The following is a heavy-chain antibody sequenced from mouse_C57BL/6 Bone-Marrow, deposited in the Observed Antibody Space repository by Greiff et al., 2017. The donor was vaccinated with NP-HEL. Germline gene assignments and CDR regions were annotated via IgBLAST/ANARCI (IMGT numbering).Heavy chain of an antibody. D-gene: IGHD1-1*01. CDR1: GYTFTSYW. Sequence: QVQLKQPGAELVKPGASVKLSCKASGYTFTSYWMQWVKQRPGQGLEWIGEIDPSDSYTNYNQKFKGKATLTVDTSSSTAYMQLSSLTSEDSAVYYCARGGLLRYYYWYFDVWGTGTTVTVSS. V-gene: IGHV1-50*01. J-gene: IGHJ1*03. CDR3: ARGGLLRYYYWYFDV. CDR2: IDPSDSYT.